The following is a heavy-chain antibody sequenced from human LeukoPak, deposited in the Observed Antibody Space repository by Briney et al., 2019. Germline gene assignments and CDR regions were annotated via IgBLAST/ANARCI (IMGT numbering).Heavy chain of an antibody. D-gene: IGHD4-23*01. J-gene: IGHJ4*02. Sequence: GGSLRLSCAASGFTFSGYSMNWVRQAPGKGLEWVSSISSSSSYIYYADSVKGRFTISRDNAKNSLYLQMNSLRAEDTAVYYCARDNGGNSGLDYWGQGTLVTVSS. CDR3: ARDNGGNSGLDY. CDR2: ISSSSSYI. CDR1: GFTFSGYS. V-gene: IGHV3-21*01.